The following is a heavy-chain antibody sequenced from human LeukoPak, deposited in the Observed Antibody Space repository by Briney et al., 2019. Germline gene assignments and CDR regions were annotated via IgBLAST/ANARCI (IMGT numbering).Heavy chain of an antibody. J-gene: IGHJ6*02. V-gene: IGHV4-59*01. CDR3: ARGGPGHIVVVPLYYYYYGMVV. Sequence: SETLSLTCTVSGGSISSYYWSWIRQPPGKGLEWIGYIYYSGSTNYNPSLKSRVTISVDTSKNQFSLKLSSVTAADTAVYYCARGGPGHIVVVPLYYYYYGMVVWGQGTTVTVSS. CDR2: IYYSGST. D-gene: IGHD2-2*01. CDR1: GGSISSYY.